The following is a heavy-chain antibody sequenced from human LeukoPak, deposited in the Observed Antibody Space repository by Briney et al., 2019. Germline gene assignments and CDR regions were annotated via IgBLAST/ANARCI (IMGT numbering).Heavy chain of an antibody. Sequence: GGSLRLSCAASGFTFSIYAMNWVRKAPGKGLEWVSGISGSGGSTYYADSVKGRFTISRDNSKNTLYLQMNSLRAEDTAIYYCAKSITGTPAGFDYWGQGTLVTVSS. V-gene: IGHV3-23*01. CDR3: AKSITGTPAGFDY. J-gene: IGHJ4*02. D-gene: IGHD1-7*01. CDR1: GFTFSIYA. CDR2: ISGSGGST.